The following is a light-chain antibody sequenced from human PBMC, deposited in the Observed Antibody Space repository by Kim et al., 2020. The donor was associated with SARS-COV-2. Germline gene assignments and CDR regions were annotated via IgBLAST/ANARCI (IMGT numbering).Light chain of an antibody. CDR3: NSRDSSGNHVV. J-gene: IGLJ2*01. CDR1: SLRNDY. Sequence: ALGQTVRITCQGDSLRNDYANWYQQKPGQAPVLVIYGKNNRPSGIPDRFSGSTSGNTASLTITGAQAEDEADYYCNSRDSSGNHVVFGGGTQLTVL. CDR2: GKN. V-gene: IGLV3-19*01.